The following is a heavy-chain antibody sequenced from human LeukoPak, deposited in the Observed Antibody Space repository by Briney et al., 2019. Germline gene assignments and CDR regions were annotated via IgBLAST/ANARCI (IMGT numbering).Heavy chain of an antibody. CDR2: INPNSGGT. CDR1: GYTFTGYY. J-gene: IGHJ4*02. D-gene: IGHD3-22*01. Sequence: ASVKVSCKASGYTFTGYYMHWVRQAPGQGLEWMGRINPNSGGTNYAQKFQGRVTTTRDTSISTAYMELSRLRSDDTAVYYCARGLNYYDSSGIDYWGQGTLVTVSS. V-gene: IGHV1-2*06. CDR3: ARGLNYYDSSGIDY.